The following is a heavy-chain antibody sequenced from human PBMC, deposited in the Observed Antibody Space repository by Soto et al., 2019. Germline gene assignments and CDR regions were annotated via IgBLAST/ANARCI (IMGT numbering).Heavy chain of an antibody. J-gene: IGHJ6*02. V-gene: IGHV1-69*02. CDR3: ASHFTGVLVLGASPPGGDNYGWDV. CDR1: GGTFSRYT. CDR2: IIPILDIP. Sequence: QVQLVQSGGEVKKPGSSVKVSCKASGGTFSRYTISWVRQAPGQGLEWMGRIIPILDIPNYAQNFQGRVTITADKSTSTAYMELSSLRSDDTAVYYCASHFTGVLVLGASPPGGDNYGWDVWGQGTTVTVSS. D-gene: IGHD2-15*01.